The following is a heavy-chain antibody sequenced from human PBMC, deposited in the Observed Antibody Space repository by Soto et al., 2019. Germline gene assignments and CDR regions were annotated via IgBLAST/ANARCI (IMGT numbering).Heavy chain of an antibody. CDR2: IYSGGST. Sequence: EVQLVETGGGLIQPGGSLRLSCAASGFTVSSNYMSWVRQAPGKGLEWVSVIYSGGSTYYADSVKGRFTISSDNSKNTLYLQMTSLRAEDTAVYYCARHAQSITMTVDAFDIWGQGTMVTVSS. V-gene: IGHV3-53*02. CDR3: ARHAQSITMTVDAFDI. D-gene: IGHD3-22*01. CDR1: GFTVSSNY. J-gene: IGHJ3*02.